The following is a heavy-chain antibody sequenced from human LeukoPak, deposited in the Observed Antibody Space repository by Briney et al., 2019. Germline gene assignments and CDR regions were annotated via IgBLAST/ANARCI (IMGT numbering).Heavy chain of an antibody. V-gene: IGHV1-69*13. CDR1: GGTLSRFA. Sequence: SVKLSCKASGGTLSRFAINWMRQAPGQGLEWMGGINPMFRTPSYAQKFQGRVTITADDSTSTAYMELNSLRSEDTAVYYCARDYPGALDIWGQGTMVIVST. J-gene: IGHJ3*02. CDR3: ARDYPGALDI. CDR2: INPMFRTP.